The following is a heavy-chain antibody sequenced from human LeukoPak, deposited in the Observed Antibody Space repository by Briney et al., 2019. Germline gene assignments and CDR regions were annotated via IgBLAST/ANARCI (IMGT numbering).Heavy chain of an antibody. CDR2: ISGSSSYI. V-gene: IGHV3-21*01. J-gene: IGHJ5*02. CDR3: ARDPGSGYVNNWFDP. Sequence: PGGSLRLSCAASGFTFSSYSMNWVRQAPGKGLEWVSSISGSSSYIYYTDSVKGRFTISRDNAKNSLYLQMYSLRAEDTAVYYCARDPGSGYVNNWFDPWGQGTLVTVPS. D-gene: IGHD3-22*01. CDR1: GFTFSSYS.